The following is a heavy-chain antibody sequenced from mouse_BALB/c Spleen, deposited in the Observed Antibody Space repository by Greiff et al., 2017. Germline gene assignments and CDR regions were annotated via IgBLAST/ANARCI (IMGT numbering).Heavy chain of an antibody. CDR2: INSNGGST. J-gene: IGHJ1*01. CDR1: GFTFSSYY. V-gene: IGHV5-6-2*01. Sequence: EVQGVESGGGLVKLGGSLKLSCAASGFTFSSYYMSWVRQTPEKRLELVAAINSNGGSTYYPDTVKGRFTISRDNAKNTLYLQMSSLKSEDTALYYCARRGGTGYWYFDVWGAGTTVTVSS. D-gene: IGHD4-1*01. CDR3: ARRGGTGYWYFDV.